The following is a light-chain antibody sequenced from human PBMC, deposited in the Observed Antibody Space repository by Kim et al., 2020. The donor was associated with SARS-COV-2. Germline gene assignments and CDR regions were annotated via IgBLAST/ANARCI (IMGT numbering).Light chain of an antibody. CDR3: QAWGSSTVV. Sequence: SVSPGQTASITCSGDKLGDEYACWYQQKPGQSPVLVIYQDSKRPSGIPERFSGSNSGNTATLTISGTQAMDEGDYYCQAWGSSTVVFGGGTQLTVL. CDR2: QDS. J-gene: IGLJ2*01. CDR1: KLGDEY. V-gene: IGLV3-1*01.